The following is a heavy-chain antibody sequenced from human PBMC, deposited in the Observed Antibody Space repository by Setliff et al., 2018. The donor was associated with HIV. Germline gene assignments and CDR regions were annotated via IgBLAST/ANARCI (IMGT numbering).Heavy chain of an antibody. D-gene: IGHD2-15*01. Sequence: PSETLSLTCAIYGGSFSGNYWSWIRQPPGKGLEWIGEINYSGTTNHNPILKSRVTISVDTSKKQFSLKFNSVTAADSAIYYCAATYCRGGGRDCPQMYDYWGQGSLVTVSS. CDR1: GGSFSGNY. CDR2: INYSGTT. J-gene: IGHJ4*02. V-gene: IGHV4-34*01. CDR3: AATYCRGGGRDCPQMYDY.